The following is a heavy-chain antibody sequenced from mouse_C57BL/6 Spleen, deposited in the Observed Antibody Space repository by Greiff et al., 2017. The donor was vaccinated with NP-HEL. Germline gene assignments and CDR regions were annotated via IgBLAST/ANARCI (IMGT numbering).Heavy chain of an antibody. CDR1: GYTFTDYN. D-gene: IGHD2-1*01. Sequence: VQLQQSGPELVKPGASVKIPCKASGYTFTDYNMDWVKQSHGKSLEWIGDINPNNGGTIYNQKFKGKATLTVDKSSSTAYMELRSLTSEDTAVYYCARSDYGNYYYAMDYWGQGTSVTVSS. V-gene: IGHV1-18*01. CDR2: INPNNGGT. J-gene: IGHJ4*01. CDR3: ARSDYGNYYYAMDY.